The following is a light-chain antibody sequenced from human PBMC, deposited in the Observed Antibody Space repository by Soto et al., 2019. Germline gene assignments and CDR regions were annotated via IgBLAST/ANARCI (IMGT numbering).Light chain of an antibody. J-gene: IGKJ1*01. CDR2: KAS. V-gene: IGKV1-5*03. CDR3: QHYNSYSEA. Sequence: DIQMTQSPSTLSGSVGGRVTITCRASQTISSWLAWYQQKPGKAPKLLIYKASTLKSGVPSRFSGSGSGTEFTLTISSLQPDDFATYYCQHYNSYSEAVGQGTKVELK. CDR1: QTISSW.